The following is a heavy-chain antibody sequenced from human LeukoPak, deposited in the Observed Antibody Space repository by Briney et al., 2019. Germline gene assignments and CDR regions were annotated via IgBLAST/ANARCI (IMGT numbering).Heavy chain of an antibody. CDR3: DGRGYWVQ. CDR1: GFTFSSYA. Sequence: GGSLRLSCAASGFTFSSYAMSWVRQAPGKGLEWVSGISISGGSTSYADSVKGRFTISRDNPRNTLYMGTNSLRAEDTALYYYDGRGYWVQWGQGTLVTVSS. CDR2: ISISGGST. D-gene: IGHD3-22*01. J-gene: IGHJ4*02. V-gene: IGHV3-23*01.